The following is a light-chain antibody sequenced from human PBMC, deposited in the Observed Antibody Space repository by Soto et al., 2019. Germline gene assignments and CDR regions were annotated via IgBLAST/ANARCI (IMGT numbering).Light chain of an antibody. J-gene: IGKJ1*01. CDR2: DAS. CDR1: QSISSW. V-gene: IGKV1-5*01. Sequence: DIQMTQSPSTLSASVGDRVTITCRASQSISSWLAWYLQKPGKAPKLLIYDASSLESGVPSRFSGSGSGTEFTLTISSLQPDDFATYYCQHYNSYSEAFGQGTKV. CDR3: QHYNSYSEA.